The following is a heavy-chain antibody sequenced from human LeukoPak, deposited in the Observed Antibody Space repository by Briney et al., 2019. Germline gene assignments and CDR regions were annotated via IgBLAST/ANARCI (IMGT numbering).Heavy chain of an antibody. CDR1: GYTFTGYY. D-gene: IGHD1-26*01. CDR3: ARGKWELLRAFDI. J-gene: IGHJ3*02. V-gene: IGHV1-2*02. CDR2: INPNSGGT. Sequence: ASVKVSCKASGYTFTGYYMHWVRQAPGQGLEWMGWINPNSGGTNYAQKFQGRVTMTRDTSISTAYMELSRLRSDDTAVYYCARGKWELLRAFDIWSQGTMVTVSS.